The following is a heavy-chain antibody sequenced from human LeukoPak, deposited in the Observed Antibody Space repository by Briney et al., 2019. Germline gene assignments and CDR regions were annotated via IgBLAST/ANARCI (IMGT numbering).Heavy chain of an antibody. D-gene: IGHD6-13*01. Sequence: PSQTLSLTCTDSGGSISNAGYYWNWIRQHPEKGLEWIGYIYYSGSTYSNPSLKSRVAISLDTSKNQFSLKLSSVTAADTALYYCAREIAASGTNWFDPWGQGTLVTVSS. CDR2: IYYSGST. V-gene: IGHV4-31*03. CDR3: AREIAASGTNWFDP. CDR1: GGSISNAGYY. J-gene: IGHJ5*02.